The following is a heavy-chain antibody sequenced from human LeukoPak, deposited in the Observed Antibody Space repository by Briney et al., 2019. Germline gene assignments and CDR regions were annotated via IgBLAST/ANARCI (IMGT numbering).Heavy chain of an antibody. D-gene: IGHD3-10*01. CDR1: GGSITINY. CDR3: ASHRDYYYYMDV. CDR2: VYYSGSTVGALLQWEHSGST. Sequence: SETLSLTCSVSGGSITINYWSWIRQPPGKGLEWIGYVYYSGSTVGALLQWEHSGSTNYNPSLKSRVTMSVDTSKNQFSLKLSSVTAADTAVYYCASHRDYYYYMDVWGKGTTVTVSS. J-gene: IGHJ6*03. V-gene: IGHV4-59*12.